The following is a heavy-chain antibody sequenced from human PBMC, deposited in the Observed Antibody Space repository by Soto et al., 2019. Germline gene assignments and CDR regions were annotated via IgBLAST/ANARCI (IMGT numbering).Heavy chain of an antibody. Sequence: PSETLSLTCAVSGGSISSSNWWSWVRQPPGKGLEWIGEIYHSGSTNYNPSLKSRFTISVDKSKNQFSLKLSSVTVADTAVYYCARQGFGALHGLVDVWGQGTTVT. J-gene: IGHJ6*02. V-gene: IGHV4-4*02. CDR2: IYHSGST. CDR1: GGSISSSNW. CDR3: ARQGFGALHGLVDV. D-gene: IGHD3-10*01.